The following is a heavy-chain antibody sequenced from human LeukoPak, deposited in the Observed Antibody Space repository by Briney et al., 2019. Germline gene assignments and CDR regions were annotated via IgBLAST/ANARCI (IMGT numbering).Heavy chain of an antibody. CDR3: AKAGGNSHY. CDR2: ISNNGGYK. V-gene: IGHV3-30-3*02. J-gene: IGHJ4*02. CDR1: GFTFSSYG. Sequence: GGSLRLSCATSGFTFSSYGFHWVRQAPGKGLEWVAVISNNGGYKHYTDSVKGRFTISRDNSKNTLYLQMNNLRAEDTAVYYCAKAGGNSHYWGQGTLVTVSS. D-gene: IGHD4-23*01.